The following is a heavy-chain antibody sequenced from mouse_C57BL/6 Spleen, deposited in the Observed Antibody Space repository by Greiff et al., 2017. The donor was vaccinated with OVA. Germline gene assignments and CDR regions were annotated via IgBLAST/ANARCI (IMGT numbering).Heavy chain of an antibody. V-gene: IGHV1-31*01. CDR2: IYPYNGVS. Sequence: EVQLVESGPELVKPGASVKISCKASGYSFTGYYMHWVKQSHGNILDWIGYIYPYNGVSSYNQKFKGKATLTVDKSSSTAYMELRSLTSEDSAVYYCARAGGVYSNYYAMDYWGQGTSVTVSS. D-gene: IGHD2-5*01. CDR3: ARAGGVYSNYYAMDY. CDR1: GYSFTGYY. J-gene: IGHJ4*01.